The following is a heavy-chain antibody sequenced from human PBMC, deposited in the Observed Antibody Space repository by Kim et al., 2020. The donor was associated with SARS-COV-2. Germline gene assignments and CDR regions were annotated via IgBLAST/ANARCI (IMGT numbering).Heavy chain of an antibody. Sequence: DYAGSVKRRITINADTSKNQSSLQLNSGSPEDTAVYYCARDTPGQKAYDIWGQGTMVTVSS. V-gene: IGHV6-1*01. CDR3: ARDTPGQKAYDI. J-gene: IGHJ3*02.